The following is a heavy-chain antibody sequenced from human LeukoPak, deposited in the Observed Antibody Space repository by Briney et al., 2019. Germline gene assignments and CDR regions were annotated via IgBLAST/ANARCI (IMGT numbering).Heavy chain of an antibody. CDR3: ASVAHITMVRGVTNRYYYYYGMDV. J-gene: IGHJ6*02. CDR1: GGSISSYY. CDR2: IYYSGST. Sequence: KPSETLSLTCAVSGGSISSYYWSWIRQPPGKGLEWIGYIYYSGSTNYNPSLKSRVTISVDTSKNQFSLKLSSVTAADTAVYYCASVAHITMVRGVTNRYYYYYGMDVWGQGTTVTVSS. D-gene: IGHD3-10*01. V-gene: IGHV4-59*08.